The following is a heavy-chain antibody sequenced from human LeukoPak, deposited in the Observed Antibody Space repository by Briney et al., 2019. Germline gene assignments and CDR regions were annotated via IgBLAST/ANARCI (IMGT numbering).Heavy chain of an antibody. CDR1: GYTFTRYD. D-gene: IGHD5-12*01. V-gene: IGHV1-8*03. Sequence: ASVKVSCKASGYTFTRYDINWVRQATGQGREWMGWMNPNSGNTGYAQKLQGRVTITRNTSISTAYMELSSLRSEDTAVYYCARVNSGYDKYYYYYYMDVWGKGTTVTVSS. CDR2: MNPNSGNT. J-gene: IGHJ6*03. CDR3: ARVNSGYDKYYYYYYMDV.